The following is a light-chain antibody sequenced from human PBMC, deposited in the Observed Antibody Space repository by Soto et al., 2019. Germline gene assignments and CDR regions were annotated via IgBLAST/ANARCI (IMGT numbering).Light chain of an antibody. J-gene: IGLJ1*01. CDR2: DVS. CDR1: SSDVGGYNY. V-gene: IGLV2-11*01. CDR3: CSYAGSYTHV. Sequence: QSVLTQPRSVSGSPGQSVTISCTGTSSDVGGYNYVSWYQQHPGKAPKLMIYDVSKRPSGVPDRFSGSKSGNTAPLTISGLQAEDEADYYCCSYAGSYTHVFGTGTKLTVL.